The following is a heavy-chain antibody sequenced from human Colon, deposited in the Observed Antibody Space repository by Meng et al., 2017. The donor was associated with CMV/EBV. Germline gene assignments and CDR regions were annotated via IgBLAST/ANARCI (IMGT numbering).Heavy chain of an antibody. CDR1: EFSFSDYY. J-gene: IGHJ5*02. CDR2: ISGSGSTI. V-gene: IGHV3-11*04. CDR3: AIRSNWFDP. Sequence: GGSLRLSCAASEFSFSDYYMSWVRQAPGKGLEWVSYISGSGSTIYYADSVKGRFTISRDNAKNSLSLQMNSLRAEDTAVYYCAIRSNWFDPWGQGTLVTVSS.